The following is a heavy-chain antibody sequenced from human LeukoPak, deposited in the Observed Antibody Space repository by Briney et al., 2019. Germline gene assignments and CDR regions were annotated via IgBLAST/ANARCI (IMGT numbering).Heavy chain of an antibody. CDR2: IYWNDDK. D-gene: IGHD6-19*01. CDR3: AHRHSSGWSLDFDY. V-gene: IGHV2-5*01. CDR1: GFSLRTGGVG. Sequence: ESGPTLVHPTRTLTLTCTFSGFSLRTGGVGVGWIRQPPGKALEWLALIYWNDDKRYSPSLKSRLTITKDTSKNQVVLTMTNMDPVDTATYYCAHRHSSGWSLDFDYWGQGTLVTVSS. J-gene: IGHJ4*02.